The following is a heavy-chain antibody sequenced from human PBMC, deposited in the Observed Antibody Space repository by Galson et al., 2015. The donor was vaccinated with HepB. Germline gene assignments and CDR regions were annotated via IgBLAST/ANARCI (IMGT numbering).Heavy chain of an antibody. V-gene: IGHV3-48*01. CDR2: LSSNTGTT. D-gene: IGHD2-2*01. Sequence: SLRLSCAASGFTFRNFNMTWVRQAPGEGLEWVSYLSSNTGTTYYADSVKGRFTISRDNAKNALFLHMNSLRAEDTAVYYCATEKYACLAVGNGSSKYFEHWGQGTLVTVSS. J-gene: IGHJ1*01. CDR3: ATEKYACLAVGNGSSKYFEH. CDR1: GFTFRNFN.